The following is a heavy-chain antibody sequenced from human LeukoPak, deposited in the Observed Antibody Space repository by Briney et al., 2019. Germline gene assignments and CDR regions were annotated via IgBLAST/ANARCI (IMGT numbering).Heavy chain of an antibody. V-gene: IGHV4-59*01. CDR2: IDDSGNT. D-gene: IGHD3-10*01. Sequence: SETLSLTCTVSGGSISRYYWSWIRRPPGKGLEWIGYIDDSGNTNCNPSLKSQVTISVDKSKNQFSLKLSFVTAADTAMYYCARSDYHNSGSHTVFDAFDIWGQGTRVTVSS. CDR1: GGSISRYY. J-gene: IGHJ3*02. CDR3: ARSDYHNSGSHTVFDAFDI.